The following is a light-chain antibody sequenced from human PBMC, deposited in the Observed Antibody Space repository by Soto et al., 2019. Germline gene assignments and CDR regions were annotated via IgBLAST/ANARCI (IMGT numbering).Light chain of an antibody. V-gene: IGKV3-15*01. J-gene: IGKJ1*01. Sequence: EIVMTQSPATLSVSPGERATLSCRSSQSVSSNLAWYQQKPGQVPRLLIYGASTRATGIPARFSGSGSGTEFTLTITSLQSEDFAVYYCQQSNDWPRTFGQGTTVEVK. CDR3: QQSNDWPRT. CDR2: GAS. CDR1: QSVSSN.